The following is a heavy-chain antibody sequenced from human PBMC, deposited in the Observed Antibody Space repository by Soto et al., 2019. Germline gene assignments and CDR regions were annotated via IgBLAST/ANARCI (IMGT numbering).Heavy chain of an antibody. CDR3: ARRDSGGFYRYFDS. D-gene: IGHD2-15*01. CDR1: GGTFSTNP. Sequence: QVQLVQSGAEVKKPGYSVKVSCKASGGTFSTNPISWVRQAPGQGLEWMGGTGSGTGPGNHAQKFQGRLKITVDKYTSTVYMELSSLSSEDTAVYYCARRDSGGFYRYFDSWGQGTLVTVSS. J-gene: IGHJ4*02. V-gene: IGHV1-69*06. CDR2: TGSGTGPG.